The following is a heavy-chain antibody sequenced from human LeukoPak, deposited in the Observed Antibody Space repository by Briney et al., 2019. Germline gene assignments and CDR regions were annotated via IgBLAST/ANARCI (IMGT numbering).Heavy chain of an antibody. CDR1: GYTFTSYG. D-gene: IGHD6-19*01. CDR2: ISAYNGNT. J-gene: IGHJ4*02. V-gene: IGHV1-18*01. CDR3: ARNEIAVAGMVTKSFDY. Sequence: ASVKVSCKASGYTFTSYGISWVRQAPGQGLEWMGGISAYNGNTNYAQKLQGRVTMTTDTSTSTAYMELRSLRSDDTAVYYCARNEIAVAGMVTKSFDYWGQGTLVTVSS.